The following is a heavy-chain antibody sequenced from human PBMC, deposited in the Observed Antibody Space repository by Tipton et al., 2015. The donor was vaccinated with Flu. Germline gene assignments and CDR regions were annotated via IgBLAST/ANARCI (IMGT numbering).Heavy chain of an antibody. Sequence: LRLSCTVSGDSISSYYWSWIRQPAGKGLEWIGRIYTSGSTNYNPSLKSRVTMSVDTSKNQFSLKLSSVTAADTAVYYCARDFSHYYDSIGNDYWGQGTLVTVSS. J-gene: IGHJ4*02. D-gene: IGHD3-22*01. V-gene: IGHV4-4*07. CDR1: GDSISSYY. CDR2: IYTSGST. CDR3: ARDFSHYYDSIGNDY.